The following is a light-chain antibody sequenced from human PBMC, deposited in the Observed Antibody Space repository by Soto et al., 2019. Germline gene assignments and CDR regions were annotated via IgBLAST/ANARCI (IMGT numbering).Light chain of an antibody. J-gene: IGKJ3*01. V-gene: IGKV1-9*01. CDR3: QQLNSYPIT. CDR1: QGISSY. CDR2: AAS. Sequence: DIQLTQSPSFLSASVGDRVTITCRASQGISSYLAWYQQKPGKAPKLLIYAASTLQSGDPSRFSGSGYGTEFTLTISSLQPEDFATSYCQQLNSYPITFGPGTKVDIK.